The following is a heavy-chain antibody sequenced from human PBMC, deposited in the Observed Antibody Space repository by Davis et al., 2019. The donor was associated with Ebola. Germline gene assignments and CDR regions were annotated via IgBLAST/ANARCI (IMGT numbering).Heavy chain of an antibody. CDR2: VSPDWSAT. Sequence: HTGSPLRPSCTTPGFGFRTYWIRWVRQAAAKVPMLVSRVSPDWSATGYADSVRGRFTISRDNAKNTLYLQMNSLRAEDTAVYYCARSSSGYYYGLDYWGQGTLVTGSS. D-gene: IGHD3-22*01. V-gene: IGHV3-74*01. CDR1: GFGFRTYW. CDR3: ARSSSGYYYGLDY. J-gene: IGHJ4*02.